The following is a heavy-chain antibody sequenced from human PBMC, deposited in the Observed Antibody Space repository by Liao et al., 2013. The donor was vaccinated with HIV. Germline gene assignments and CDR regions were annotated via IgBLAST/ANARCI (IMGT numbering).Heavy chain of an antibody. J-gene: IGHJ6*03. CDR3: ARVKSGSGSHSLNYYYYYYMDV. Sequence: QVELQQWGAGLLKPSETLSLTCAVYGESFSGYYWSWIRQPPGKGLEWIGEINHLGTTNYNPSLKSRVAVSVDTSKKQFSLNVTSVTAADTAIYYCARVKSGSGSHSLNYYYYYYMDVWGKGTTVTVSS. D-gene: IGHD3-10*01. CDR2: INHLGTT. CDR1: GESFSGYY. V-gene: IGHV4-34*01.